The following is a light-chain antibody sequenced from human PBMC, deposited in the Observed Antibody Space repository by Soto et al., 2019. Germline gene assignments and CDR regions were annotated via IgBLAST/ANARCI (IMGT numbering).Light chain of an antibody. CDR1: QSISGY. CDR2: AAF. V-gene: IGKV1-39*01. CDR3: QQSYITPL. J-gene: IGKJ4*01. Sequence: DIQMTQSPSSLSASVGDRVTITCRTSQSISGYLNWYQQKPGKAPKLLIYAAFSLQSGVPSRFSGSGSGTDFTLTISSLQPEDFATYYCQQSYITPLFGGGTKVEIK.